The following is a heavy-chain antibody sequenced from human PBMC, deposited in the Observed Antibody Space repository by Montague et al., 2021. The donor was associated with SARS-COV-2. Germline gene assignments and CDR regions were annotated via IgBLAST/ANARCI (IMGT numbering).Heavy chain of an antibody. CDR1: DDSISSSCYY. J-gene: IGHJ4*02. Sequence: SETLSLTCTVSDDSISSSCYYWAWIRQPPGQGLEWIGSIYYSGSTYYTPSLQSRVTISVDTSKKQFSLNLSSVTAADTAVFYCVRGRSGYFNPLDYWGQGTLVTVSS. CDR2: IYYSGST. CDR3: VRGRSGYFNPLDY. D-gene: IGHD3-3*01. V-gene: IGHV4-39*01.